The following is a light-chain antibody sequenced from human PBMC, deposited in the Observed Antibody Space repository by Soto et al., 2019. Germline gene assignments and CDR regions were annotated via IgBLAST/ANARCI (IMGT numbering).Light chain of an antibody. CDR3: QQYYYTPVA. Sequence: DIVMTQSPDSLTVSLGERATINCKSSQSVLYSSNNKNYLAWYQQKPEQPPKLLIYWASTRESGVPDRFSGSGSGTDFTLTISSLQAEDGAVYYCQQYYYTPVAFGHGTKVEIK. CDR1: QSVLYSSNNKNY. CDR2: WAS. V-gene: IGKV4-1*01. J-gene: IGKJ1*01.